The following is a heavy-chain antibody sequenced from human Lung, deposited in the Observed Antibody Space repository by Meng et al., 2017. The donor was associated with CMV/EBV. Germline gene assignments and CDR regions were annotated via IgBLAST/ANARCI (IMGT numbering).Heavy chain of an antibody. CDR3: ARSWDGMDV. CDR1: GFTFSAYA. J-gene: IGHJ6*02. D-gene: IGHD6-13*01. CDR2: ISTTSTYI. Sequence: GGSLRLSCAVSGFTFSAYAMNWVRQAPGKGLEWVTPISTTSTYIYYADSVKGRFTISRDNAQNSVYLQMNSLSAEDTGVYYCARSWDGMDVWGQGTPVTVSS. V-gene: IGHV3-21*01.